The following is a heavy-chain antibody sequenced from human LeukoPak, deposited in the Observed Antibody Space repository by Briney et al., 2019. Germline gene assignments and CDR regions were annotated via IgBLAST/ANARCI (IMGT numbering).Heavy chain of an antibody. Sequence: PSQTLSLTCTVSGGSINSGGYYWSWIRQHPGKGLEWMGYIFYSGTTYYNPSLKSRLTISVDTSKNQFSLKLSSVSAADTAVYYCARVKWDIVVVPAATFFDSWGQGTLVTVSS. D-gene: IGHD2-2*01. CDR2: IFYSGTT. CDR3: ARVKWDIVVVPAATFFDS. J-gene: IGHJ4*02. CDR1: GGSINSGGYY. V-gene: IGHV4-31*03.